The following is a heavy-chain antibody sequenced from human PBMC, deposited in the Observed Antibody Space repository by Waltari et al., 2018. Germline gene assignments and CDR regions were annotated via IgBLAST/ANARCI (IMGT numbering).Heavy chain of an antibody. CDR1: GFTLRSYE. Sequence: EVQLVESGGGLVQPGGSLRLSCAVSGFTLRSYEMNWVRQAPGKGREWVAYISSSDKTRYADSVKGRFTISRDNAKNSLYLQMSSLRAEDTAIYYCARVRSVVGEGVYWGQGTLVTVSS. D-gene: IGHD2-15*01. V-gene: IGHV3-48*03. CDR2: ISSSDKTR. CDR3: ARVRSVVGEGVY. J-gene: IGHJ4*02.